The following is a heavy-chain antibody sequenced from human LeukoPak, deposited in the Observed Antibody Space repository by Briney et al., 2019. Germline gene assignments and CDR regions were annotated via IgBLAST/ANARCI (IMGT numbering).Heavy chain of an antibody. V-gene: IGHV1-18*01. J-gene: IGHJ6*03. CDR2: ISAYNGNT. CDR1: GYTFTSYG. Sequence: ASVKVSCKASGYTFTSYGISWVRQAPGQGLEWMGWISAYNGNTNYAQKLQGRVTMTTDTSTSTAYMELRSLRSDDTAVYYCARAVIGLVVPAAPRHYYMDVWGKGTTVTVSS. CDR3: ARAVIGLVVPAAPRHYYMDV. D-gene: IGHD2-2*01.